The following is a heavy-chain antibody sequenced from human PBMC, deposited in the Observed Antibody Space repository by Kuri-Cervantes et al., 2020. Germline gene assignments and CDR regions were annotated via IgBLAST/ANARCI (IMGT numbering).Heavy chain of an antibody. Sequence: LSLTCAASGFTFSSYSMNWVRQAPGRGLEWVSSISSSSSYIYYADSVKGRFTISRDNAKNSLYLQMNSLRAEDTAVYYCARVDCRGYTCYVPSHGFDIWGQGTMVTVSS. V-gene: IGHV3-21*01. CDR1: GFTFSSYS. D-gene: IGHD2-15*01. CDR2: ISSSSSYI. J-gene: IGHJ3*02. CDR3: ARVDCRGYTCYVPSHGFDI.